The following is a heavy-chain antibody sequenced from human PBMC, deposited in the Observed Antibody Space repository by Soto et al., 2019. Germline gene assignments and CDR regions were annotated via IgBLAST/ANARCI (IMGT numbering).Heavy chain of an antibody. V-gene: IGHV3-23*01. D-gene: IGHD1-7*01. CDR3: AKDRGLTGTTIWDY. Sequence: GGSLRLSCAASGFTFSSYAVSWVRQAPGKGLEWVSAISGSGGSTYYADSVKGRFTISRDNSKNTLYLQMNSLRAEDTAVYYCAKDRGLTGTTIWDYWGQGTLVTVSS. CDR1: GFTFSSYA. CDR2: ISGSGGST. J-gene: IGHJ4*02.